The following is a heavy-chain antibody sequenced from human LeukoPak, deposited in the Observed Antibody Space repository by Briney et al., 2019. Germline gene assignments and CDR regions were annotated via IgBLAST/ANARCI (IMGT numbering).Heavy chain of an antibody. J-gene: IGHJ4*02. V-gene: IGHV3-7*01. CDR2: INQDGSDK. D-gene: IGHD3-22*01. CDR3: AKDPTHYRVWDYYETIGLSY. CDR1: GFTYTTYW. Sequence: PGGSLRLSCAASGFTYTTYWMSWVRQAPGKGLELVANINQDGSDKYYVASVKGRFTISRDNSKNTLNLHMNSLRAEDTAVYYCAKDPTHYRVWDYYETIGLSYWGQGTLVTVSS.